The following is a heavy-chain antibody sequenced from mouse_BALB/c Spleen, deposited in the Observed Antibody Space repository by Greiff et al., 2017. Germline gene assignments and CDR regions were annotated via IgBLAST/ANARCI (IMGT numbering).Heavy chain of an antibody. V-gene: IGHV1-18*01. D-gene: IGHD5-1*01. J-gene: IGHJ4*01. CDR3: ARGVRGYYAMDY. CDR2: INPNNGGT. Sequence: EVQVVESGPELVKPGASVKIPCKASGYKFTDYNMDWVKQSHGKSLEWIGDINPNNGGTIYNQKFKGKATLTADKSSSTAYMQLSSLTSEDSAVYYCARGVRGYYAMDYWGQGTSVTVSS. CDR1: GYKFTDYN.